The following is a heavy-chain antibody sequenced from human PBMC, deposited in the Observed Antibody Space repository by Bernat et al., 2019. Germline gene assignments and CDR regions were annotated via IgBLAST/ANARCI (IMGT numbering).Heavy chain of an antibody. CDR2: IYYNGNT. CDR1: GGSISSSSYY. V-gene: IGHV4-39*01. Sequence: QLQLQESGPGLVKPSETLSLTCTVSGGSISSSSYYWGWIRQPPGKGLEWIGSIYYNGNTYYKPSLRSRVTISVDTSKNQFSLKLTAMTAADTAVYFCARQEVRGDDAFDIWGQVTIVTVSS. CDR3: ARQEVRGDDAFDI. D-gene: IGHD3-10*01. J-gene: IGHJ3*02.